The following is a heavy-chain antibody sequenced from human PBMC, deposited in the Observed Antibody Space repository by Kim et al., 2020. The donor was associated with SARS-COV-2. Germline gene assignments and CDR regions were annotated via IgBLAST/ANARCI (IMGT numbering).Heavy chain of an antibody. V-gene: IGHV3-15*01. D-gene: IGHD2-2*01. CDR1: GFTFSNVW. Sequence: GGSLRLSCAASGFTFSNVWMSWVRQAPGKGLEWVGRIKSKTDGGTTDYAAPVKGRFTISRDDSKNTLYLQMNSLKTEDTAVYYCTTDGSVVVPAAPLDYWGQGTLVTVSS. CDR3: TTDGSVVVPAAPLDY. J-gene: IGHJ4*02. CDR2: IKSKTDGGTT.